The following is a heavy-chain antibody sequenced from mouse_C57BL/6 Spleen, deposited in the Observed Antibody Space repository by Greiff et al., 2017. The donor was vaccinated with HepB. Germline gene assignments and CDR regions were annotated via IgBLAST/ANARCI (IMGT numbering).Heavy chain of an antibody. CDR3: ARSRGYGSSFYWYFDV. J-gene: IGHJ1*03. CDR2: IDPSDSYT. Sequence: QVQLQQPGAELVKPGASVKLSCKASGYTFTSYWMQWVKQRPGQGLEWIGEIDPSDSYTNYNQKFKGKATLTVDTSSSTAYMQLSSLTSEDSAVYYCARSRGYGSSFYWYFDVWGTGTTVTVSS. D-gene: IGHD1-1*01. V-gene: IGHV1-50*01. CDR1: GYTFTSYW.